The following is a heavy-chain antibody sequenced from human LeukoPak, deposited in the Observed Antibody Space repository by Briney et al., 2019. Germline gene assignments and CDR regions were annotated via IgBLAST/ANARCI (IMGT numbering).Heavy chain of an antibody. D-gene: IGHD3-10*01. Sequence: GGSLGLLWETSGLTFSAYSLSWFRQVPGTGPQGSSHITRPGTTMYYSESLRGRFSISSDNAKNSRHRQMNSLRYECATQYYCVRGPYLDYWGQGTLVTVSS. V-gene: IGHV3-48*02. J-gene: IGHJ4*02. CDR2: ITRPGTTM. CDR1: GLTFSAYS. CDR3: VRGPYLDY.